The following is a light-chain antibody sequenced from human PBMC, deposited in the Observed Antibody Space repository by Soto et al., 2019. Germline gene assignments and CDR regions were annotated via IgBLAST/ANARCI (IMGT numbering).Light chain of an antibody. CDR3: QQYDASPRT. Sequence: DIVLTQSPGTLSLSPGERATLSCRASQSLSSSNLAWYQQKPGQAPRLLIYGASSRATGIPDRFSGSGSGTDFTLTISRLESEDVAVYYCQQYDASPRTFGQGTKVEIK. CDR1: QSLSSSN. J-gene: IGKJ1*01. V-gene: IGKV3-20*01. CDR2: GAS.